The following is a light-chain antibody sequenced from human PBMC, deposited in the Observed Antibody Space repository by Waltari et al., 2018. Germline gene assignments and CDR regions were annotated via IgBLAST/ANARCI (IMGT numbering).Light chain of an antibody. CDR1: SGHSSNI. CDR3: QTGGHGTWV. V-gene: IGLV4-69*01. J-gene: IGLJ3*02. Sequence: QLVLTQSPSASASLGASVKLTCTLSSGHSSNIIAWLQQQPKKGPRFLMKVNSDGSHSKGDEIPDRFSGSSSGAERYLAISSRQSEDEADYYCQTGGHGTWVFGGGTKLTVL. CDR2: VNSDGSH.